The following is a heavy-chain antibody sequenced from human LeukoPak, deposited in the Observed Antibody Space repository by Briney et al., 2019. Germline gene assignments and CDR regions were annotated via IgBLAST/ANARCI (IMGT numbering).Heavy chain of an antibody. Sequence: SETLSLTCTVSGGSISGYFWGWLRQPPGKGLEYIGNIHYTGSTNYSPSLKSRVTIAADTSKNQLSLRLSSVTAADTAVYYCARHSNGVTYPLDYWGQGTLVTVSS. V-gene: IGHV4-59*01. CDR3: ARHSNGVTYPLDY. D-gene: IGHD2-8*01. CDR1: GGSISGYF. J-gene: IGHJ4*02. CDR2: IHYTGST.